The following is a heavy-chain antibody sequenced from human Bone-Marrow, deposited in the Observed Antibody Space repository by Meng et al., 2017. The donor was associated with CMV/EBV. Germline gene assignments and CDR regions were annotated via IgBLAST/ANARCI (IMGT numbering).Heavy chain of an antibody. CDR1: GYTFTGYD. CDR2: INPNRGNT. CDR3: ARGQVQCSTINCHDYRFSGMDV. Sequence: ASVKVSCKASGYTFTGYDINWVRQAPGQGLEWMGWINPNRGNTAYAQKFQGRVTMTRDTSTSIAYMELSSLRSGDTAVYYCARGQVQCSTINCHDYRFSGMDVWGQGTTVTVSS. D-gene: IGHD2/OR15-2a*01. V-gene: IGHV1-8*01. J-gene: IGHJ6*02.